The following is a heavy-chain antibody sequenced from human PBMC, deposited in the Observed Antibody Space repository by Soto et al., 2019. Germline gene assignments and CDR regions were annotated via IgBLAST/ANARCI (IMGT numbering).Heavy chain of an antibody. V-gene: IGHV4-61*01. Sequence: QVQLQESGPGLVRPSETLSLTCTVSGGSVSSGSYFWSWIRQPPGKGPEWIGYFYYSGSTKYNPSLRSRVTILPDMSKNQFSLKVSSVTAADTAVYYCAREGRMGTFDYWGQGALVTVSS. CDR3: AREGRMGTFDY. J-gene: IGHJ4*02. D-gene: IGHD1-1*01. CDR2: FYYSGST. CDR1: GGSVSSGSYF.